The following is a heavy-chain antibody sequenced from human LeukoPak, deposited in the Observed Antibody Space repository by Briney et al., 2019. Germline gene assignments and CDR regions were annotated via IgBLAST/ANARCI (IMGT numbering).Heavy chain of an antibody. J-gene: IGHJ5*02. CDR2: ISGGGAGT. CDR1: RFTFSSYA. V-gene: IGHV3-23*01. Sequence: GGSLRLSCAASRFTFSSYAMSWVRQAPGKGLEWVSAISGGGAGTYYADSVKGRFTISRDSSKNTLYLQMYSLRAEDTAVYYCARLPAAINGYFDPWGQGTLVTVSS. D-gene: IGHD2-2*01. CDR3: ARLPAAINGYFDP.